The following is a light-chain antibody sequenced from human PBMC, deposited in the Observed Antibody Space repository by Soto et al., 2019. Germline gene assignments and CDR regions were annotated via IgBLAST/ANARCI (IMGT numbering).Light chain of an antibody. V-gene: IGKV3-20*01. CDR3: QPDCDSPPFT. CDR1: QSISSTY. J-gene: IGKJ3*01. CDR2: GTS. Sequence: EVVLTQSPGTLSLSPGERATLSCRTSQSISSTYLAWYQQKPGQAPRLLMSGTSRRAAGIPDRFSGSGSGTDFNLAISSLEPEDFAVYYCQPDCDSPPFTFGPGTKVDVK.